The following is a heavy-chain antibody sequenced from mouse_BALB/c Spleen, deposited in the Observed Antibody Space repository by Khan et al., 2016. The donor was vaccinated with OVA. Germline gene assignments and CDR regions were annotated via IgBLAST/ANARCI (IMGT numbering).Heavy chain of an antibody. CDR1: GFTFSSFG. D-gene: IGHD1-1*01. J-gene: IGHJ2*01. V-gene: IGHV5-17*02. Sequence: EVELVESGGGLVQPGGSRKLSCAATGFTFSSFGMHWVRQAPAKGLEWVAFISSGSSTIYYADTVKGRFTISRDNPKNTLFLQMTSLRSEDTAMYYCARDYYVNFDYWGQGTTLTVSS. CDR3: ARDYYVNFDY. CDR2: ISSGSSTI.